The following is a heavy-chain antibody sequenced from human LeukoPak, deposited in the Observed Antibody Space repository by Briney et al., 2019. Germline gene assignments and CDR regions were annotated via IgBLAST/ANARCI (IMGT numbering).Heavy chain of an antibody. D-gene: IGHD2-2*01. Sequence: ASVKVSCKASGYTFTGYYMHWVRQAPGQGLEWMGWINPNSGGTNYAQKFQGRVTITADKSTSTAYMELSSLRSEDTAVYYCAREYCSSTSCLYLYYMDVWGKGTTVTVSS. CDR1: GYTFTGYY. CDR3: AREYCSSTSCLYLYYMDV. J-gene: IGHJ6*03. CDR2: INPNSGGT. V-gene: IGHV1-2*02.